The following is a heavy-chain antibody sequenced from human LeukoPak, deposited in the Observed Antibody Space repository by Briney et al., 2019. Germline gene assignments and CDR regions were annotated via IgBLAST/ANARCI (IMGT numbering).Heavy chain of an antibody. Sequence: GASVKVSCKASGYTFTGYYMHWVRQAPGQGLEWMGWINPNSGGTNYAQKFQGSVTMTRDTSISTAYMELGRLRSDDTAVYYCARSGYSYGYYFDYWGQGTLVTVSS. CDR3: ARSGYSYGYYFDY. CDR1: GYTFTGYY. D-gene: IGHD5-18*01. J-gene: IGHJ4*02. V-gene: IGHV1-2*02. CDR2: INPNSGGT.